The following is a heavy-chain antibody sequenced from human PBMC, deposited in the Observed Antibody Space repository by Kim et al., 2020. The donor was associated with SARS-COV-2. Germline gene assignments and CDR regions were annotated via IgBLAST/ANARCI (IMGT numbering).Heavy chain of an antibody. J-gene: IGHJ6*02. Sequence: SETLSLTCAVSGGSISSSNWWSWVRQPPGKGLEWIGEIYHSGSTNYNPSLKSRVTISVDKSKNQFSLKLSSVTAADTAVYYCARVEGAVVVHMDVWGQGTTVTISS. CDR1: GGSISSSNW. CDR2: IYHSGST. CDR3: ARVEGAVVVHMDV. V-gene: IGHV4-4*02. D-gene: IGHD2-2*01.